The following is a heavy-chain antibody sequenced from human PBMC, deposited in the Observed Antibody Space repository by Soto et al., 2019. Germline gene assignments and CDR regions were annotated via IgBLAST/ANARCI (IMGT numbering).Heavy chain of an antibody. CDR1: GGSISSYY. CDR2: IYYSGST. D-gene: IGHD2-21*02. CDR3: GREAEGGDILDV. J-gene: IGHJ6*04. Sequence: PSETLSLTCTVSGGSISSYYWSWIRQPPGKGLEWIGYIYYSGSTNYNPSLKSRVTISVDTSKNQFSLNLTSVTAAATAVDFCGREAEGGDILDVGGKGTTVTVSS. V-gene: IGHV4-59*12.